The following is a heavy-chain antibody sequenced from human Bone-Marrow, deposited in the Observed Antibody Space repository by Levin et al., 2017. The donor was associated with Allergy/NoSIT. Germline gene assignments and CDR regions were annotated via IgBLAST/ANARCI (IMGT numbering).Heavy chain of an antibody. CDR2: IKQDGSEK. CDR1: GFSFSSHW. Sequence: GESLKISCAASGFSFSSHWMGWVRQAPGRGLEWVANIKQDGSEKYYVDSVKGRLTISRDNAKNSVYLQMNSLRVEDTAVYYCARAGDYYDSRGEPFDYWGQGTLVTVSS. J-gene: IGHJ4*02. D-gene: IGHD3-22*01. CDR3: ARAGDYYDSRGEPFDY. V-gene: IGHV3-7*01.